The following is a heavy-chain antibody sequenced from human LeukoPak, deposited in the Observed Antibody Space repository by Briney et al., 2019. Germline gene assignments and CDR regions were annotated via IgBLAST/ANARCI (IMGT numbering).Heavy chain of an antibody. Sequence: ASVKVSCKASGYTFTSYDINWVRQATGQGLEWMGWMNPNSGNTGYAQKFQGRVTMTRNTSISTAYMELSSLRSEDTAVYYCARDLRSRYPSLEWLLTPGDYYYYGMDVWGQGTTVTVSS. CDR2: MNPNSGNT. D-gene: IGHD3-3*01. CDR3: ARDLRSRYPSLEWLLTPGDYYYYGMDV. CDR1: GYTFTSYD. V-gene: IGHV1-8*01. J-gene: IGHJ6*02.